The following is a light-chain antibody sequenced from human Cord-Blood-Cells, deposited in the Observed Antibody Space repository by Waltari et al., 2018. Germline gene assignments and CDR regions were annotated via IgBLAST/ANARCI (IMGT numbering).Light chain of an antibody. Sequence: DLQMSQSPSSLSASVGDRITITCRSRHSISSYLNWYQQKPGKAPKLLIYDASSLQSGVPSRFSGSGSGTDFTLTISSLRPEDFATYYCQQSYSTPLTFGGGTEVEIK. V-gene: IGKV1-39*01. J-gene: IGKJ4*02. CDR3: QQSYSTPLT. CDR2: DAS. CDR1: HSISSY.